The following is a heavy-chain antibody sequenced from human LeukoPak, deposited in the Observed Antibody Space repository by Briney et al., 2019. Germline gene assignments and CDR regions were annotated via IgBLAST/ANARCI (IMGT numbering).Heavy chain of an antibody. CDR1: GFTFDDYA. CDR3: AKAAHDYRALRYYDYGMDV. CDR2: ISGDGGST. V-gene: IGHV3-43*02. D-gene: IGHD4-11*01. Sequence: GESLRLSCAASGFTFDDYAMHWVRQAPGKGLEWVSLISGDGGSTYYADSVKGRFTISRDNSKNSLYLQMNSLGTEDTALYYCAKAAHDYRALRYYDYGMDVWGQGTTVTVSS. J-gene: IGHJ6*02.